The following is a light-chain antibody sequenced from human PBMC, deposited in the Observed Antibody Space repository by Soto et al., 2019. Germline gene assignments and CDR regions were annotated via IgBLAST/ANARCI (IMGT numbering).Light chain of an antibody. CDR1: QPISSW. J-gene: IGKJ5*01. V-gene: IGKV1-12*01. Sequence: DIQVTQSPSSVSASVGDTVTITCRASQPISSWLAWYQQKPGKAPKVLIQAASSLQSGVPSRFSGSGSGTDFTRTITSLQPEDFPTYYCQQAMSFPLTFGQGTRLEI. CDR3: QQAMSFPLT. CDR2: AAS.